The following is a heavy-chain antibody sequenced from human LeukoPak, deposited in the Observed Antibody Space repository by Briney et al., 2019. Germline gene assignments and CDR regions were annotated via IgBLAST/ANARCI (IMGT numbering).Heavy chain of an antibody. D-gene: IGHD4-17*01. Sequence: PGGSLRLSCAASGFTFDDYGMSWVRQAPGKGLEWVSGINWNGGSTGYADSVKGRFTISRDNGKNSLYLQMNSLRAEDTALYYCARAHYGDYVVSADAFDIRGQGTMVTVSS. CDR2: INWNGGST. CDR3: ARAHYGDYVVSADAFDI. CDR1: GFTFDDYG. V-gene: IGHV3-20*04. J-gene: IGHJ3*02.